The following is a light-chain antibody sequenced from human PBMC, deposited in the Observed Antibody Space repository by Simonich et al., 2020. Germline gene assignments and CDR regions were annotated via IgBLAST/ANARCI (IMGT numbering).Light chain of an antibody. J-gene: IGKJ5*01. Sequence: EIVLTQSLATLSLSPGERATLSCRASQSVSSYLAWYQQKPGQAPRPLIYDASNRATGIPARFSGNGSGTDFTLTISSLEPEDFAVYYCQQRSNWPLFGQGTRLEIK. CDR2: DAS. CDR3: QQRSNWPL. CDR1: QSVSSY. V-gene: IGKV3-11*01.